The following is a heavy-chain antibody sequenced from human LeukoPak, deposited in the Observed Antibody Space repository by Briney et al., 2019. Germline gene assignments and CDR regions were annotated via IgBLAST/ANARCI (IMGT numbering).Heavy chain of an antibody. V-gene: IGHV3-23*01. CDR1: GFTFNNFA. D-gene: IGHD1-14*01. Sequence: GGSLRLSCAASGFTFNNFAMSWVRQAPGKGLDWVSGLSGSGSSTYYADSVKGRFTISRDNAENSLYLQMNSLRAEGTAVYYCARSRYLDVWGQGTTVTVSS. J-gene: IGHJ6*02. CDR3: ARSRYLDV. CDR2: LSGSGSST.